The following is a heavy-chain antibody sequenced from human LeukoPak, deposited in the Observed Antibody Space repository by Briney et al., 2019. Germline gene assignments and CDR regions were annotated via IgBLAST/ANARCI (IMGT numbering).Heavy chain of an antibody. CDR2: MHFSGTP. V-gene: IGHV4-34*01. Sequence: SVTLSLTCPIYDPSFTGVYWSWIRQPSGKGLEWIGEMHFSGTPYYNPSLSSRATISVDTSKNQFSLILKSVTAADTAVYFCSRGGDDSKVGRYWGQGALVTVSS. CDR1: DPSFTGVY. J-gene: IGHJ4*02. D-gene: IGHD4-23*01. CDR3: SRGGDDSKVGRY.